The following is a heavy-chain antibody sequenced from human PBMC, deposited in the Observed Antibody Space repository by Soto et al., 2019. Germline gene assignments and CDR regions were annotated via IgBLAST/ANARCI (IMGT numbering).Heavy chain of an antibody. CDR2: ISSRSDI. J-gene: IGHJ6*02. D-gene: IGHD2-2*02. V-gene: IGHV3-21*01. CDR3: AREYTAWPLAYGLDV. CDR1: GFTFSTYS. Sequence: GGSLRLSCVGSGFTFSTYSINWVRQAPGRGLEWVSSISSRSDIYYADSVKGRFTISRDNAKNSVSLQMNSLRAEDTAVYYCAREYTAWPLAYGLDVWGQGTTVTVSS.